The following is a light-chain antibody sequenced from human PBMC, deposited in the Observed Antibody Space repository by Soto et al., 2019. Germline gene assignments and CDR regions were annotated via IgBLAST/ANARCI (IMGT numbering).Light chain of an antibody. CDR2: GTS. CDR3: QQYDSLPRT. CDR1: QTVGKNY. V-gene: IGKV3-20*01. Sequence: EIVLTQSPGTLSVSPGAGATLSCRASQTVGKNYLAWYQHRPGQAPRLLIHGTSSRATGIPDRFSGSGSGTEFTLTIARLESEDFAVYYCQQYDSLPRTFGQGTKVEIK. J-gene: IGKJ1*01.